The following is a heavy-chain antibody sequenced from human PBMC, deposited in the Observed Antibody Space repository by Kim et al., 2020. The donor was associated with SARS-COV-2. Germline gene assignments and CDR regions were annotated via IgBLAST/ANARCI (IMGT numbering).Heavy chain of an antibody. CDR3: AKDIYRGYSYGFFDY. J-gene: IGHJ4*02. CDR1: GFTFDDYA. CDR2: ISWNSGSI. Sequence: GGSLRLSCAASGFTFDDYAMHWVRQAPGKGLEWVSGISWNSGSIGYADSVKGRFTISRDNAKNSLYLQMNSLRAEDTALYYCAKDIYRGYSYGFFDYWGQGTLVTVSS. D-gene: IGHD5-18*01. V-gene: IGHV3-9*01.